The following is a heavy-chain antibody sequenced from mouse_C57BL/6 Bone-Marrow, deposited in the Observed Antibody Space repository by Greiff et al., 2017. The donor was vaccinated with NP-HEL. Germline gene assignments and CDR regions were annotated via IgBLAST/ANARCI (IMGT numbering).Heavy chain of an antibody. CDR3: ARQDLLRPPYFDY. J-gene: IGHJ2*01. D-gene: IGHD1-1*01. V-gene: IGHV1-80*01. CDR2: IYPGDGDT. CDR1: GYAFSSYW. Sequence: VQLQQSGAELVKPGASVKISCKASGYAFSSYWMNWVKQRPGKGLEWIGQIYPGDGDTNYNGKFKGKATLTADKSSSTAYMQLSSLTSEDSAVYFCARQDLLRPPYFDYWGQGTTLTVSS.